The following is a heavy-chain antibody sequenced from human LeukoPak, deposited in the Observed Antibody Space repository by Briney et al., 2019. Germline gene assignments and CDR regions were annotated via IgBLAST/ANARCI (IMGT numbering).Heavy chain of an antibody. CDR2: IKQDGSEK. J-gene: IGHJ4*02. CDR3: ARGTLARSPFDY. CDR1: GFTFGSYW. D-gene: IGHD1-7*01. Sequence: GGSLRLSCAASGFTFGSYWMSWVRQAPGKGLEWVANIKQDGSEKYYVDSVKGRFTISRDNAKNSLYLQMNSLRAEDTAVYYCARGTLARSPFDYWGQGTLVTVSS. V-gene: IGHV3-7*01.